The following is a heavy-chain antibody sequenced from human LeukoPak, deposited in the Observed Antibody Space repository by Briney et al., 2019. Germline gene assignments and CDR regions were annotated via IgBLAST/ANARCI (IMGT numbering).Heavy chain of an antibody. CDR3: PPRGGAYYYSSYSVMDV. CDR1: GGSISSSSYY. D-gene: IGHD1-26*01. J-gene: IGHJ6*02. V-gene: IGHV4-39*01. Sequence: SETLSLTCTVSGGSISSSSYYWGWIRQPPGKGLEWIGSIYYSGSTYYNPSLKSRVTISVDTSKNQFSLKLSSVTAADTAVYYCPPRGGAYYYSSYSVMDVWGQGPTFT. CDR2: IYYSGST.